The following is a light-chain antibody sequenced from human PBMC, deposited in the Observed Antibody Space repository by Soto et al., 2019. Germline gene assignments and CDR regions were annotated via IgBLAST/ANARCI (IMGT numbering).Light chain of an antibody. V-gene: IGKV3-20*01. CDR2: GAS. CDR1: RIVSSTY. J-gene: IGKJ5*01. CDR3: QQYGGSPPVT. Sequence: EIVLTQSPGTLSLSPGDGPTISCRASRIVSSTYLAWYQQSPGQAPRRLIYGASHRARGIPDRFSGTGSGTDFSLTISRLEPEDFAVYFCQQYGGSPPVTFGQGTRLEIK.